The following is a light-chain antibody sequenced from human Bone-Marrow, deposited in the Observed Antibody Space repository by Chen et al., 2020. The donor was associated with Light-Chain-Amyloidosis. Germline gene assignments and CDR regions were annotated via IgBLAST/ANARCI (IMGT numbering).Light chain of an antibody. CDR3: PSADSSGTYEVI. CDR1: DLPTKY. J-gene: IGLJ2*01. CDR2: RDT. V-gene: IGLV3-25*03. Sequence: SYELTQPPSVSVSPGQTARITCSGDDLPTKYAYWYQQKPGQAPVLVIHRDTERPSGISERFSGSSSGTTATLTISEVQAEDEADYHCPSADSSGTYEVIFGGGTKLTVL.